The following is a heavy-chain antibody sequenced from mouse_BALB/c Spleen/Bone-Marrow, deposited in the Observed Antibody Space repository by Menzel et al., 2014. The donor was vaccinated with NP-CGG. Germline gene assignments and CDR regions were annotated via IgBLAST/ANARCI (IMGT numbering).Heavy chain of an antibody. CDR2: IYPGGGYT. CDR1: GYTFTNHW. V-gene: IGHV1-63*02. J-gene: IGHJ4*01. CDR3: AIHGEAMDY. Sequence: QVQLQQSGAELVRPGTSVKMSCKAAGYTFTNHWIGWVKQGPGHGLEWIGDIYPGGGYTNYNEKFKGKATLTADTSSSTAYMQLSSLTSEDSAVYYCAIHGEAMDYWGQGTSVTVSS.